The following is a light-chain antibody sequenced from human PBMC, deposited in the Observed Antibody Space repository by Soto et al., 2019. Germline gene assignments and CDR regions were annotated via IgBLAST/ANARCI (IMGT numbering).Light chain of an antibody. CDR1: QTVPKSY. J-gene: IGKJ5*01. CDR3: HQYAWSPLT. V-gene: IGKV3-20*01. Sequence: IVLTQSPGTLSLSPGERATLSCRASQTVPKSYLAWYQQRPGQAPRLLIYDASNMATGIPDRFSGSESGTDFTLTISHLEPEDFAVYYCHQYAWSPLTFGQGTRLEIK. CDR2: DAS.